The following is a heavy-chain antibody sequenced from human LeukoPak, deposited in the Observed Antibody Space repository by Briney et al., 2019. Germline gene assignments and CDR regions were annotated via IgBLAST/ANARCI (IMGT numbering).Heavy chain of an antibody. D-gene: IGHD2-2*02. V-gene: IGHV3-21*01. CDR3: ARWGVVVPAAIMFKDY. J-gene: IGHJ4*02. CDR1: GFTFSSYS. Sequence: GGSLRLSCAASGFTFSSYSMNWVRQAPGKGLEWVSSISSGSSYIYYADSVKGRFTISRDNAKNSLYLQMNSLRAEDTAVYYCARWGVVVPAAIMFKDYWGQGTLVTVSS. CDR2: ISSGSSYI.